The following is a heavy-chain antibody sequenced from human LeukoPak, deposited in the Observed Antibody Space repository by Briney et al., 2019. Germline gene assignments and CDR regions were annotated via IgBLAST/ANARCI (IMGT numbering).Heavy chain of an antibody. D-gene: IGHD1-26*01. CDR1: GFRFNTYW. CDR3: ARVGIVGANHDAFDI. J-gene: IGHJ3*02. Sequence: GGSLRLSCAASGFRFNTYWMSWVRQATGKGLEWVSAIGTAGDTYYPGSVKGRFTISRENAKNSLYLQMNSLRAGDTAVYYCARVGIVGANHDAFDIWGQGTMVTVSS. V-gene: IGHV3-13*01. CDR2: IGTAGDT.